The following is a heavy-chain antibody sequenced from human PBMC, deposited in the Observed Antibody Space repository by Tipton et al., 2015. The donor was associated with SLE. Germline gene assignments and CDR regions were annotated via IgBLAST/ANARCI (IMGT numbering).Heavy chain of an antibody. J-gene: IGHJ5*02. V-gene: IGHV4-34*01. Sequence: TLSLTCAVYGGSFSGYYWSWIRQPPGKGLEWIGEINHSGSTNYNPSLKSRVTISVDTSKNQFSLKLSSVTAADTAVYYCAREGPGYFDWSGDSNWFDPWGQGTLVTVSS. D-gene: IGHD3-9*01. CDR1: GGSFSGYY. CDR3: AREGPGYFDWSGDSNWFDP. CDR2: INHSGST.